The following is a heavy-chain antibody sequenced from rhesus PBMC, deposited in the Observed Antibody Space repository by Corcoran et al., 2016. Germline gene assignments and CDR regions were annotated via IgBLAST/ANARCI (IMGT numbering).Heavy chain of an antibody. J-gene: IGHJ4*01. V-gene: IGHV4-65*01. D-gene: IGHD4-11*01. CDR2: ISGSSGST. CDR1: GGSVSSSNW. Sequence: QVQLQESGPGLVKPSETLSLTCAVSGGSVSSSNWWSWIRQPPGKGLEWIGYISGSSGSTYYNPSLQSLVTLSTDTSKNQFSLRLSSVTAADTAVYYCASGPSNFDYWGQGVLVTVSS. CDR3: ASGPSNFDY.